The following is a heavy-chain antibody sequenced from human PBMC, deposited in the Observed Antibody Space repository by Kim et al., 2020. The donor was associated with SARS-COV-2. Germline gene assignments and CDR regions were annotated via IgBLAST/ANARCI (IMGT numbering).Heavy chain of an antibody. V-gene: IGHV3-11*06. CDR3: AREKYYVWDV. D-gene: IGHD1-26*01. CDR2: ISSSGSDT. CDR1: GFTFRDYY. Sequence: GGSLRLSCVASGFTFRDYYMSWIRQAPGKGLEWVAQISSSGSDTNYAESVKGRFTISRDNAKNSLYLQMNSLRVEDRAVYYCAREKYYVWDVWGQGTPGT. J-gene: IGHJ6*02.